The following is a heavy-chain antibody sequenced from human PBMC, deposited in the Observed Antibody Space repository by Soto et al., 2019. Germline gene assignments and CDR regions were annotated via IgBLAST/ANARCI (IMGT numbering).Heavy chain of an antibody. CDR1: GGSVSSGSYY. Sequence: PSETLSLTCTVSGGSVSSGSYYWSWIRQHPGKGLEWIGYIYYSGSTYYNPSLKSRVTISVDTSKNQFSLKLSSVTAADTAVYYCARDRYYDSSGYWHWYFDLWGRGTLVTVSS. J-gene: IGHJ2*01. D-gene: IGHD3-22*01. V-gene: IGHV4-31*03. CDR2: IYYSGST. CDR3: ARDRYYDSSGYWHWYFDL.